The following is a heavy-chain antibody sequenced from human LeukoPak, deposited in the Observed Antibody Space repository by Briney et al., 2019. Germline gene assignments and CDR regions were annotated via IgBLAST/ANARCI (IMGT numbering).Heavy chain of an antibody. CDR2: ISSSGSTI. CDR1: GFTFSNAW. V-gene: IGHV3-11*01. D-gene: IGHD3-22*01. CDR3: ARGHYYDSSGSLDY. J-gene: IGHJ4*02. Sequence: GGSLRLSCAASGFTFSNAWMSWVRQAPGKGLEWVSYISSSGSTIYYADSVKGRFTISRDNAKNSLYLQMNSLRAEDTAVYYCARGHYYDSSGSLDYWGQGTLVTVSS.